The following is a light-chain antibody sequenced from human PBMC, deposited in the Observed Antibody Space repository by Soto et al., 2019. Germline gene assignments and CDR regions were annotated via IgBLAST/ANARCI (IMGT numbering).Light chain of an antibody. CDR3: CPYAGSYTSWV. Sequence: QSALTQPASVSGSPGQSITISCTGTSSDVGSYNLVSWYQQHPGKAPKLMIYEGSKRPSGVSNRFSGSKSGNTASLTISGLQAEDEADYYCCPYAGSYTSWVFGGGTKLTVL. CDR1: SSDVGSYNL. V-gene: IGLV2-23*01. J-gene: IGLJ3*02. CDR2: EGS.